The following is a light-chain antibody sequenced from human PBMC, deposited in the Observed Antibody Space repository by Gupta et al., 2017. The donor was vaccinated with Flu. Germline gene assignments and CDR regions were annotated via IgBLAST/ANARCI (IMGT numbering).Light chain of an antibody. CDR1: SGINVGTYR. V-gene: IGLV5-45*03. CDR2: YKAYADK. J-gene: IGLJ2*01. CDR3: MIWNRRAVV. Sequence: QAVLTQPSSLSASPGASASPTCTLRSGINVGTYRIYWYQHKPGRPPQYILRYKAYADKQQASGVSSRFSGSKDANADAVTLIRYRLQSEDESYSYCMIWNRRAVVFGGGTKLTVL.